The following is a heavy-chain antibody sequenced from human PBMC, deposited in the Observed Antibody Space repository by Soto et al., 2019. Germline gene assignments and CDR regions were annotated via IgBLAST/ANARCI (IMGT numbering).Heavy chain of an antibody. CDR1: GFTFSSYG. J-gene: IGHJ6*02. V-gene: IGHV3-33*01. CDR2: IWYDGSNK. CDR3: AREGGYSGYGGGMDV. D-gene: IGHD5-12*01. Sequence: QVQLVESGGGVVQPGRSLRLSCAASGFTFSSYGMHWVRQAPGKGLEWVAGIWYDGSNKYYADSVKGRFTISRDNSKNTLDLQMNSLRAEDTAVYYCAREGGYSGYGGGMDVWGQGTTVTVSS.